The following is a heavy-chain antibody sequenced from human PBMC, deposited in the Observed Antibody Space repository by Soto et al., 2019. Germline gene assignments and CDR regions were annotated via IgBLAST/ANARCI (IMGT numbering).Heavy chain of an antibody. CDR2: ISVYNGDT. J-gene: IGHJ4*02. D-gene: IGHD2-21*01. Sequence: QVQLVQSGTEVKKAGSAVKVSCKTSGYTFTTYGISWIRQAPGQGLEWIAWISVYNGDTNYAQNVQGRVTMTTDTLTTPAYLELRSLRSDDTAVYYCARVYCGGDCFSGGDFDYWGQGTLVTVS. CDR3: ARVYCGGDCFSGGDFDY. CDR1: GYTFTTYG. V-gene: IGHV1-18*01.